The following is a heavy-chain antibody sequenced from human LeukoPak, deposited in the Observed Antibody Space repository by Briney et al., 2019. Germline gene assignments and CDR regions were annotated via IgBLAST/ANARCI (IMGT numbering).Heavy chain of an antibody. V-gene: IGHV1-8*03. Sequence: GASVKVSCKASGYTFTSYDINWVRQATGQGLEWMGWMNPNSGNTGYAQKFQGRVTITRNTSISTAYMELSSLRAEDTAVYYCARDYYDSSGYLPVYDAFDIWGQGTMVTVSS. D-gene: IGHD3-22*01. J-gene: IGHJ3*02. CDR3: ARDYYDSSGYLPVYDAFDI. CDR2: MNPNSGNT. CDR1: GYTFTSYD.